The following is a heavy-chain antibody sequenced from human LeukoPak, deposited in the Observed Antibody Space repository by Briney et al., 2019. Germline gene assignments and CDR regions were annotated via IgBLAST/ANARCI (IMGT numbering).Heavy chain of an antibody. CDR1: GASISSGNHF. J-gene: IGHJ4*02. CDR3: ARRAYSSSSFDY. CDR2: IYYSGRT. D-gene: IGHD6-6*01. Sequence: PSETLSLACTVSGASISSGNHFWGWIRQPLGKGLEWIGIIYYSGRTYFNPSLKSRVTISVDTSKNQFSLKLSSVTAADTAVYYCARRAYSSSSFDYWGQGTLVTVSS. V-gene: IGHV4-39*01.